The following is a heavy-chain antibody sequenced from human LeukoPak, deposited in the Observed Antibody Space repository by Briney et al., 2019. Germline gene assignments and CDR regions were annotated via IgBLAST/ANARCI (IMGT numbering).Heavy chain of an antibody. D-gene: IGHD4-11*01. CDR1: GYTFTSYD. CDR2: MNPNSGNT. Sequence: GASVKVSCKASGYTFTSYDINWVRQATGQGLEWMGWMNPNSGNTGYAQKFQGRVTMTRNTSISTAYMELSSLRSDDTAVYYCARRGQTTVTTFGWFDPWGQGTLVTVSS. CDR3: ARRGQTTVTTFGWFDP. J-gene: IGHJ5*02. V-gene: IGHV1-8*01.